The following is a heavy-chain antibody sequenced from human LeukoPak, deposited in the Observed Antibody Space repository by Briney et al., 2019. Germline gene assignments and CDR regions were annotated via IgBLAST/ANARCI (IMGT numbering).Heavy chain of an antibody. V-gene: IGHV5-51*01. CDR1: GYSFATYW. CDR3: ARPLGAYYAMDG. J-gene: IGHJ6*02. Sequence: PGESLKISCKGSGYSFATYWIAWVRQMPGKGLEWMGIIYPGDSDTIYSPSFQGQVTISADKSISTAYLQWTSLKASDSAMYYCARPLGAYYAMDGWGQGTTVTVSS. CDR2: IYPGDSDT.